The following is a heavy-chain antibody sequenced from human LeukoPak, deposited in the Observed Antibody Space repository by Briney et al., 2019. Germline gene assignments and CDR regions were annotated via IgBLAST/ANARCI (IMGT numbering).Heavy chain of an antibody. CDR3: AKCSASYSNDAFDV. Sequence: QPGGSLRLSCAASGFTFNNYAMNWVRQAPGKVLEWVSYIRGGGSNTRYSDSVKGRFIISRDNSKNILYLQMNSLRAEDTAIYYCAKCSASYSNDAFDVWGRGTMVTVSS. CDR1: GFTFNNYA. V-gene: IGHV3-23*01. J-gene: IGHJ3*01. CDR2: IRGGGSNT. D-gene: IGHD3-10*02.